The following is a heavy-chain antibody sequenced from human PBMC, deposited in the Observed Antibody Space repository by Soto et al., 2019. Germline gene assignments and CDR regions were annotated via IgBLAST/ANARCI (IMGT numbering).Heavy chain of an antibody. J-gene: IGHJ4*02. CDR3: VRQPYGAYRSFFDN. D-gene: IGHD3-10*01. V-gene: IGHV4-39*01. CDR2: IYFSGIT. CDR1: NGSVSSPLSY. Sequence: PSETLSLTCSVSNGSVSSPLSYWGWIRQPPGKRPEWIGVIYFSGITSYNPSLKSRVTISVDTSNTQFSLELSSVTAADTAVYYRVRQPYGAYRSFFDNWGQETPVTVSS.